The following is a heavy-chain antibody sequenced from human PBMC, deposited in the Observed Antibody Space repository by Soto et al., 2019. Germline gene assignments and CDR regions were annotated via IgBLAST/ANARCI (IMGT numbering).Heavy chain of an antibody. CDR3: ARGRIAAAEGYYFDY. D-gene: IGHD6-13*01. Sequence: SETLSLTCTVSGGSISSGCYSWSWIRQPPGKGLEWIGYIYHSGSTYYNPSLKSRVTISVDRPKNQFSLKLSSVTAADTAVYYCARGRIAAAEGYYFDYWGQGTLVTVSS. CDR2: IYHSGST. J-gene: IGHJ4*02. CDR1: GGSISSGCYS. V-gene: IGHV4-30-2*01.